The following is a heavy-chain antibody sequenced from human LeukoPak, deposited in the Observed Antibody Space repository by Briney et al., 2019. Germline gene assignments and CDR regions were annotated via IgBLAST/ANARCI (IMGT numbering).Heavy chain of an antibody. CDR2: IYDGGNT. CDR3: VKQWLRNAFDL. V-gene: IGHV4-30-4*01. Sequence: SETLSLTCSVSGASISSGDYYWSWIRQPPGKGLEWIGYIYDGGNTYYNPSLKSRVTISVDTSRNQFSQRLRSVTAADTAVYYCVKQWLRNAFDLWGQGTMVTVSS. D-gene: IGHD3-22*01. CDR1: GASISSGDYY. J-gene: IGHJ3*01.